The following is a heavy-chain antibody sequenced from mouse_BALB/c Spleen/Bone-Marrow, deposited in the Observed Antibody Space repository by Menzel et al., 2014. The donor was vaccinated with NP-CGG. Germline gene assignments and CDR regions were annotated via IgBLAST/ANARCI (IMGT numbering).Heavy chain of an antibody. V-gene: IGHV1-5*01. D-gene: IGHD2-1*01. CDR2: LHPGKSDT. CDR3: TRETIYYGNPFAY. J-gene: IGHJ3*01. CDR1: GYSFTSYW. Sequence: VQLQQSGTVLARPGASVKMSCKASGYSFTSYWMHWVKQRPGQGLEWICALHPGKSDTTYYQEFKGKAKLTAVTSASSAYMELSSLTNEDSAVYYCTRETIYYGNPFAYWGQGTLVTVSA.